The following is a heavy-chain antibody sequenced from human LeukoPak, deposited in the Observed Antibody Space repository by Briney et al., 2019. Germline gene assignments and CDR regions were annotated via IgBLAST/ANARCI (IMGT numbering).Heavy chain of an antibody. CDR1: GFTFRRYG. Sequence: PGWYLSLSCAASGFTFRRYGLHWVGQPPGNGLEWVAVIWSDGSNIYYADSGKRRLTISKDNPKIPLYLQMSSLRAEDTAVYYCARANKKVRGGYYYGMDVWGKGTTVTVSS. CDR2: IWSDGSNI. J-gene: IGHJ6*04. CDR3: ARANKKVRGGYYYGMDV. V-gene: IGHV3-33*01. D-gene: IGHD3-10*01.